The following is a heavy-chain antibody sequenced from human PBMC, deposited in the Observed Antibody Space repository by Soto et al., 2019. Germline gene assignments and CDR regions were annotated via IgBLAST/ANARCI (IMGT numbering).Heavy chain of an antibody. V-gene: IGHV3-66*01. CDR2: IYSGGST. J-gene: IGHJ4*02. CDR3: ARGRYDYIWGSYRPYYFDY. CDR1: GFTVSSNY. D-gene: IGHD3-16*02. Sequence: EVQLVESGGGLVQPGGSLRLSCAASGFTVSSNYMSWVRQAPGKGLEWVSVIYSGGSTYYADSVKGRFTISRDNSKNTLYLKMNSLRAEDTAVYYCARGRYDYIWGSYRPYYFDYWGQGTLVTVSS.